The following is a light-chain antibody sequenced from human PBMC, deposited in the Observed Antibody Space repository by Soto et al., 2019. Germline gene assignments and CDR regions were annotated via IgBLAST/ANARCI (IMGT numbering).Light chain of an antibody. CDR1: QSISG. Sequence: VLTQSPATLSLSPGERATLSCRSSQSISGLAWYQQKPGQAPRLLIYDASTRATDIPARFSGSGSGTDFTLTSSSLEPEDFAVYYGQQRGAYGQGTKVEIK. CDR3: QQRGA. V-gene: IGKV3-11*01. J-gene: IGKJ2*01. CDR2: DAS.